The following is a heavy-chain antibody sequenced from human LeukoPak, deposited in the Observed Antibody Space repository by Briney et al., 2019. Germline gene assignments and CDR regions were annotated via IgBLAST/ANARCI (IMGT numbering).Heavy chain of an antibody. CDR3: AELGITMIGGV. J-gene: IGHJ6*04. Sequence: GGSLRLSCAASGFTITNFVMSWVRQAPGKGLEWISYIDGGALSTNYADSVKGRFTISRDNAKNSLYLQMNSLRAEDTAVYYCAELGITMIGGVWGKGTTVTISS. V-gene: IGHV3-48*03. CDR2: IDGGALST. CDR1: GFTITNFV. D-gene: IGHD3-10*02.